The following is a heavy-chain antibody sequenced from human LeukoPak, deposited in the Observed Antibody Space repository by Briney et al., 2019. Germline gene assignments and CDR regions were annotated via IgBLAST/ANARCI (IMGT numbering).Heavy chain of an antibody. J-gene: IGHJ5*02. Sequence: PSETLSLTCTVSGGSNRSSSYYWSWIRQPPGKGLEWIGYIYYSGSTNYNPSLKSRVTISVDTSKNQFSLKLSSVTAADTAVYYCARDLGGWFDPWGQGTLVAVSS. V-gene: IGHV4-61*01. D-gene: IGHD4-23*01. CDR1: GGSNRSSSYY. CDR2: IYYSGST. CDR3: ARDLGGWFDP.